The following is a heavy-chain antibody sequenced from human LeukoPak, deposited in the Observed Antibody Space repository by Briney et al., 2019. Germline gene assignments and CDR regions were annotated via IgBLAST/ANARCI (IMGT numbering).Heavy chain of an antibody. CDR1: GGSFSGYY. CDR2: INHSGST. D-gene: IGHD1-14*01. CDR3: ARGTDNTDYFDY. J-gene: IGHJ4*02. Sequence: ASETLSLTCAVYGGSFSGYYWSWIRQPPGKGLEWIGEINHSGSTNYNPSLKSRVTISVDTSKNQFSLKLSSVTAADTAVYYCARGTDNTDYFDYWGQGTLVTVSS. V-gene: IGHV4-34*01.